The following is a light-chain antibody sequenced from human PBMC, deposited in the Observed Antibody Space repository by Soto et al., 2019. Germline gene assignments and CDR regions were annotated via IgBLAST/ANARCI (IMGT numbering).Light chain of an antibody. CDR2: RNN. V-gene: IGLV1-47*01. Sequence: QSVLTQPPSASGTPGQRVNISCSGSSSNIGSNYVYWYRQFPGTAPKLLIQRNNQRPSGVPARFSGSKSGTSASLAISGLRSEDEADYYCGGWDDSLSGPVFGGGTKPTVL. J-gene: IGLJ2*01. CDR1: SSNIGSNY. CDR3: GGWDDSLSGPV.